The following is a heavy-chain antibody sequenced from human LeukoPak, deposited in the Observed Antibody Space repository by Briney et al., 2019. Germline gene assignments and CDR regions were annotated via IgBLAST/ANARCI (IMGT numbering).Heavy chain of an antibody. CDR3: ARYLGTGELLGGVFDY. CDR1: GGSISSYY. J-gene: IGHJ4*02. D-gene: IGHD1-26*01. V-gene: IGHV4-59*01. Sequence: SETLSLTCTVSGGSISSYYWSWIRQPPGKGLEWIGYIYYSGSTNYNPSLKSRVTISVDTSKNQFSLKLSSVTAADTAVYYCARYLGTGELLGGVFDYWGQGTLVTVSS. CDR2: IYYSGST.